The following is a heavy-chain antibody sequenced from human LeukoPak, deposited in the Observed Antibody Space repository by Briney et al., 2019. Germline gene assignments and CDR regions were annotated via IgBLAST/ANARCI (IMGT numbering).Heavy chain of an antibody. CDR3: ARGGDTAMAPLHYYYYYMDV. J-gene: IGHJ6*03. CDR2: IYYSGST. D-gene: IGHD5-18*01. CDR1: GGSFSGYY. Sequence: SETLSLTCAVYGGSFSGYYWSWIRQPPGKGLEWIGYIYYSGSTNYNPSLKSRVTISVDTSKNQFSLKLSSVTAADTAVYYCARGGDTAMAPLHYYYYYMDVWGKGTTVTVSS. V-gene: IGHV4-59*01.